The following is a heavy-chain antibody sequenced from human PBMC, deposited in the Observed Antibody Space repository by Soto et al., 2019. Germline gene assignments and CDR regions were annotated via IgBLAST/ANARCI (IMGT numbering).Heavy chain of an antibody. V-gene: IGHV4-39*01. CDR2: IYFSGST. Sequence: SETLSLTCDVFGDSVNSVNYYWTWIRQPPGEDLEWIGNIYFSGSTYYNPSLNSRVTLSIDTSKNHFSLKLTSVTAADTAMYYCARHRAVAGLDYWGQGTLLTVS. CDR3: ARHRAVAGLDY. J-gene: IGHJ4*02. CDR1: GDSVNSVNYY. D-gene: IGHD6-13*01.